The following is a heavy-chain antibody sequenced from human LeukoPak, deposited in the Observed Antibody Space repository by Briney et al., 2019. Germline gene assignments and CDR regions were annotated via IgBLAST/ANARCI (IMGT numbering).Heavy chain of an antibody. CDR3: ARGISLTTVTPYYYHYYMDV. CDR2: INPNSGGT. D-gene: IGHD4-17*01. Sequence: ASVKVSCKASGYTFTGYYMHWVRQAPGQGLEWMGWINPNSGGTNYAQKFQGRVTMTRDTSISTAYMELSRLRSDDTAVYYCARGISLTTVTPYYYHYYMDVWGKGTTVTVSS. V-gene: IGHV1-2*02. CDR1: GYTFTGYY. J-gene: IGHJ6*03.